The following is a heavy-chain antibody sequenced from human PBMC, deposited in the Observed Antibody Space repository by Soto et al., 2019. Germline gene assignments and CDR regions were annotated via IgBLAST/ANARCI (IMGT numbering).Heavy chain of an antibody. V-gene: IGHV3-21*01. CDR1: GFTFSSYS. CDR3: AGGVRDGYKPDAFDI. Sequence: EVQLVESGGGLVKPGGSLRLSCAASGFTFSSYSMKWVRQAPGKGLEWVSSISSSSSYIYYADSVKGRFTISRDNTKNSQYLQMHSLRAEDTDVDYCAGGVRDGYKPDAFDIWGQGTMVTVSS. CDR2: ISSSSSYI. D-gene: IGHD5-12*01. J-gene: IGHJ3*02.